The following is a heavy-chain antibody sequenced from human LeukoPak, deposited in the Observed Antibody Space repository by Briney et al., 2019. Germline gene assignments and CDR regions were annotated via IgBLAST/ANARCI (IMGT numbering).Heavy chain of an antibody. CDR1: GYPFTTYE. J-gene: IGHJ4*02. CDR2: VHPDTGYA. V-gene: IGHV1-8*01. Sequence: ASVKVSCKTSGYPFTTYEINWVRQAAGQGLEWMGWVHPDTGYADYAQKFQGRVTMTRDTSISTAYMELSRLRSDDTAVYYCATPYCSGGSCYEYYFDYWGQGTLVTVSS. CDR3: ATPYCSGGSCYEYYFDY. D-gene: IGHD2-15*01.